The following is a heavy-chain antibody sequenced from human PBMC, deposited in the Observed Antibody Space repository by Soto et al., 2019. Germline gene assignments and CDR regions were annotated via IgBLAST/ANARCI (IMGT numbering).Heavy chain of an antibody. CDR2: INPSGGST. Sequence: ASVKVSCKASGYTFTSYYMHWVRQAPGQGLEWMGIINPSGGSTSYAQKFQGRVTMTRDTSTSTVYMELSSLRSEDTAVYSCARVGSSSWYGIKYFDYWGQGTLVTVSS. V-gene: IGHV1-46*01. CDR1: GYTFTSYY. J-gene: IGHJ4*02. D-gene: IGHD6-13*01. CDR3: ARVGSSSWYGIKYFDY.